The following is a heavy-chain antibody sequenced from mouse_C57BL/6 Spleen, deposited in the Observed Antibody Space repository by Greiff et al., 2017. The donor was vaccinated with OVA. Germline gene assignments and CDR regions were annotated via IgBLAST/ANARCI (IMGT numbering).Heavy chain of an antibody. CDR3: ARVWVYDYDGGYFDY. CDR1: GYTFTSYW. Sequence: QVQLQQPGAELVRPGTSVKLSCKASGYTFTSYWMHWVKQRPGQGLEWIGVIDPSDSYTNYNQKFKGKATLTVDTSSSTAYMQLSSLTSEDSAVYYCARVWVYDYDGGYFDYWGQGTTLTVSS. D-gene: IGHD2-4*01. J-gene: IGHJ2*01. V-gene: IGHV1-59*01. CDR2: IDPSDSYT.